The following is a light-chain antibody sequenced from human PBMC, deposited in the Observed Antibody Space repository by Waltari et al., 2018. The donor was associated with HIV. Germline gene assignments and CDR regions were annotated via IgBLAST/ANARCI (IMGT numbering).Light chain of an antibody. Sequence: SSELTQDPIVSVTLGQTVTITCQGDSLRNYYASWHQLKPGQAHILVIYDKNTRPSGIPDRFSGSTSGNTASLTITGSQAEDEADYFCASRDNNGKRVLFGGGTKLTVL. J-gene: IGLJ3*02. CDR3: ASRDNNGKRVL. CDR2: DKN. CDR1: SLRNYY. V-gene: IGLV3-19*01.